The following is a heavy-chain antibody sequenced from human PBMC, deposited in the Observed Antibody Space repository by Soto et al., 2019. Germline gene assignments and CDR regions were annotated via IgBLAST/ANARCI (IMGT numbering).Heavy chain of an antibody. J-gene: IGHJ4*02. CDR2: ISYDGSNK. CDR1: GFTFSSYA. V-gene: IGHV3-30-3*01. Sequence: QVQLVESGGGVVQPGRSLRLSCAASGFTFSSYAMHWVRQAPGKGLEWVAVISYDGSNKYYADSVKGRFTISRDNSKNTLYLQMNSLRAEDTAVYYCARDNSYYYDSSGYHDYWGQGTLVTVSS. D-gene: IGHD3-22*01. CDR3: ARDNSYYYDSSGYHDY.